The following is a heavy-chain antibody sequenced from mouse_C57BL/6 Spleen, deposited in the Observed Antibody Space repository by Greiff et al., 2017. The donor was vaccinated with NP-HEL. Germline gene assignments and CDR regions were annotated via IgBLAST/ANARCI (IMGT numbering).Heavy chain of an antibody. CDR2: IDPSDSYT. CDR1: GYTFTSYW. D-gene: IGHD2-3*01. Sequence: QVQLKQPGAELVMPGASVKLSCKASGYTFTSYWMHWVKQRPGQGLEWIGEIDPSDSYTNYNQKFKGKSTLTVDKSSSTAYMQLSSLTSEDSAVYYCARSGLLHYFDYWGQGTTLTVSS. J-gene: IGHJ2*01. V-gene: IGHV1-69*01. CDR3: ARSGLLHYFDY.